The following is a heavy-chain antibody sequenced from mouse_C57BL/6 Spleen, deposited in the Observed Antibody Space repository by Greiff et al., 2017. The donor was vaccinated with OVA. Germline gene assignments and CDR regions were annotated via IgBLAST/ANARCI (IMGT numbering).Heavy chain of an antibody. J-gene: IGHJ4*01. CDR2: ISSGSSTI. Sequence: EVKVVESGGGLVKPGGSLKLSCAASGFTFSDYGMHWVRQAPEKGLEWVAYISSGSSTIYYADTVKGRFTISRDNAKNTLFLQMTSLRSEDTAMYYCARPPTDYAMDYWGQGTSVTVSS. CDR3: ARPPTDYAMDY. V-gene: IGHV5-17*01. CDR1: GFTFSDYG.